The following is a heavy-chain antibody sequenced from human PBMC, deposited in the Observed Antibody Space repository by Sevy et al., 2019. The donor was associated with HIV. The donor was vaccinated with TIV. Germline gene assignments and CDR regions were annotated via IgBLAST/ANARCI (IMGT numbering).Heavy chain of an antibody. V-gene: IGHV3-30*04. CDR1: GFTLNSYA. CDR3: GRTVVPSKNNVIPGLFFDY. Sequence: GGSLRLSCAASGFTLNSYAMHWVRQTPVRGLEWMAVISYDGKDTYYADSVKCRFTMSKDSSKNTLYWQMNSLRTEDTALYYCGRTVVPSKNNVIPGLFFDYWRPGTVVTDSS. CDR2: ISYDGKDT. D-gene: IGHD2-2*01. J-gene: IGHJ4*02.